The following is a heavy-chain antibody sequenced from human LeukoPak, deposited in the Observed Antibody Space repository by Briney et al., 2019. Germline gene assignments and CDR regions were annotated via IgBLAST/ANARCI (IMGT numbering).Heavy chain of an antibody. V-gene: IGHV1-2*02. CDR3: ARESITMVRGVQPDY. CDR1: GYTFTSYY. J-gene: IGHJ4*02. D-gene: IGHD3-10*01. Sequence: ASVKVSYKASGYTFTSYYMHWVRQAPGQGLEWMGWINPNSGGTNYAQKFQGRVTMTRDTSISTAYMELSRLRSDDTAVYYCARESITMVRGVQPDYWGQGTLVTVSS. CDR2: INPNSGGT.